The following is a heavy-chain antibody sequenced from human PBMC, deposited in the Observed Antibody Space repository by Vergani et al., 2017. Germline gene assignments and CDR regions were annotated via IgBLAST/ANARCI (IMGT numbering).Heavy chain of an antibody. CDR2: IIPIFGTA. D-gene: IGHD3-22*01. CDR3: ARILNYYDSSGYYRGYYYYGMDV. J-gene: IGHJ6*02. V-gene: IGHV1-69*01. CDR1: GGTFSSYA. Sequence: QVQLVQSGAEVKKPGSSVKVSCKASGGTFSSYAISWVRQAPGQGLEWMGGIIPIFGTANYAQKFQGRVTITADESTSTAYMELSSLRSEDTAVYYFARILNYYDSSGYYRGYYYYGMDVWGQGTTVTVSS.